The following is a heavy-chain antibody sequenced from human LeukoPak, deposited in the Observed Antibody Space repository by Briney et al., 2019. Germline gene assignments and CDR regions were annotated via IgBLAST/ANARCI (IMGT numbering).Heavy chain of an antibody. CDR3: ARERISRRAVAARRGDFDN. Sequence: SETLSLTCTVSGGSISSSSYYWGWIRQPPGKGLEWIGSIYYSGSTYYNPSLKSRVTISVDTSKNQFSLKLSSVTAADTAVYYCARERISRRAVAARRGDFDNWGQGTLVTVSS. CDR1: GGSISSSSYY. V-gene: IGHV4-39*07. D-gene: IGHD6-6*01. J-gene: IGHJ4*02. CDR2: IYYSGST.